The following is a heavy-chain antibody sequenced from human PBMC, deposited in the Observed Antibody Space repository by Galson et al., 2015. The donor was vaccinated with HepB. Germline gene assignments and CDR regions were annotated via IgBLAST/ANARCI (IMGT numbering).Heavy chain of an antibody. J-gene: IGHJ5*02. CDR1: GYTFTSYY. CDR2: INPSGGST. V-gene: IGHV1-46*01. CDR3: AREARGGYCSSTSCSPPFDP. D-gene: IGHD2-2*01. Sequence: SVKVSCKASGYTFTSYYMHWVRQAPGQGLEWMGIINPSGGSTSYAQKFQGRVTMTRDTSTSTVYMELSSLRSEDTAVYYCAREARGGYCSSTSCSPPFDPWGQGTLVTVSS.